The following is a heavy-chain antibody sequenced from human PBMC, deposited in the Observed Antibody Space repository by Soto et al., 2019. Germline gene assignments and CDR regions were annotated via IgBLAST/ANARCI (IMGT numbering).Heavy chain of an antibody. CDR3: ARGPDDAKVGY. J-gene: IGHJ4*02. D-gene: IGHD1-1*01. V-gene: IGHV4-31*03. CDR1: GASISSRSYY. Sequence: QVQLQESGPGLVKPSQTLSLTCTVSGASISSRSYYWNWVRQHPGKDLEWIGCIHPYGTTHYNPSLHSRVTMSVDTSKNQFSLSLSSVTAADTAVYHCARGPDDAKVGYWGQGTLVTVSS. CDR2: IHPYGTT.